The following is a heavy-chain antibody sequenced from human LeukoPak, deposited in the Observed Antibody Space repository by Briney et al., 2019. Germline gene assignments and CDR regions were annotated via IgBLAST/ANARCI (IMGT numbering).Heavy chain of an antibody. CDR2: IIPIFGTA. J-gene: IGHJ6*03. D-gene: IGHD6-13*01. V-gene: IGHV1-69*13. CDR3: ARDGVAAAGTFSYYYYYMDV. CDR1: GGTFSSYA. Sequence: SVKVSCKASGGTFSSYAISWVRQAPGQGLEWMGGIIPIFGTANYAQKFQGRVTITADESTNTAYMELSSLRSEDTAVYYCARDGVAAAGTFSYYYYYMDVWGKGTTVTVSS.